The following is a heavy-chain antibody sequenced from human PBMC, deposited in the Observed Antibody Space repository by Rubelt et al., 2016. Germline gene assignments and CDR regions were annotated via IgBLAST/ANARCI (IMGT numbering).Heavy chain of an antibody. J-gene: IGHJ3*01. CDR2: VSGSGGIT. D-gene: IGHD2-2*01. CDR3: ARENDCSSVSCR. V-gene: IGHV3-23*01. Sequence: GGSLRLSCAASGLTFSIYAMNWVRQAPGKGLEWVSVVSGSGGITYYADSVKGRCTISRDNSKNTLYLQMNSLRAEDTAVYYCARENDCSSVSCRWGQGTTVTVSS. CDR1: GLTFSIYA.